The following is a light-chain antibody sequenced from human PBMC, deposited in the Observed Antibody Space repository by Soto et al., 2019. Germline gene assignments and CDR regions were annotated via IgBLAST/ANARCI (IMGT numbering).Light chain of an antibody. V-gene: IGKV3-20*01. CDR1: QSVGNRF. Sequence: EIVLAQSPGTLSLSLGERATLSCRASQSVGNRFLAWHQQKPGQAPRLLVYGASSRATGLPDRFSGSGSETDFTLTISRLEHDDVAVYYCQQYDTSPPTFGQGTKVELK. CDR3: QQYDTSPPT. J-gene: IGKJ1*01. CDR2: GAS.